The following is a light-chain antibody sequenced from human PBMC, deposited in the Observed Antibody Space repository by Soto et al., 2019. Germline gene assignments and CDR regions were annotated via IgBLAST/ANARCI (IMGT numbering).Light chain of an antibody. J-gene: IGKJ4*01. Sequence: DLQMTQSPSSLSASVGDRVTITCQASQDISNYLNWYQQKPGKAPKLLIYDAINLETGVSSRFSGSGSGTDFTVTISSLQPEDIATYDCQRYDNVPLTFGGGTRVEIK. CDR3: QRYDNVPLT. CDR2: DAI. V-gene: IGKV1-33*01. CDR1: QDISNY.